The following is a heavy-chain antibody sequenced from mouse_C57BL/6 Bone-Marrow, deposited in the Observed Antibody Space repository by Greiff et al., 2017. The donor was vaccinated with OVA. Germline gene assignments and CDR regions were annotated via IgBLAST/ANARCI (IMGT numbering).Heavy chain of an antibody. V-gene: IGHV1-69*01. CDR1: GYTFTSYW. J-gene: IGHJ2*01. CDR3: ARRGGTGTWYYLDY. Sequence: VQLQQPGAELVMPGASVKLSCKASGYTFTSYWMHWVKQRPGQGLEWIGEIDPSDSYTNYNQKFKGKSTLTVDKSSSTAYMQLSSLTSEDSAVYYCARRGGTGTWYYLDYWGQGTTLTVSS. CDR2: IDPSDSYT. D-gene: IGHD4-1*01.